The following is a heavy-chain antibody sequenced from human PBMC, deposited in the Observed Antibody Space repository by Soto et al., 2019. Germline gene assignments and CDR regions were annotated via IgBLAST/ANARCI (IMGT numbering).Heavy chain of an antibody. J-gene: IGHJ4*02. V-gene: IGHV3-74*01. CDR3: ARVGGSSWH. D-gene: IGHD6-6*01. Sequence: EVQLVESGGDLVQPGGSLRLSCAASGFTFSRYWMHWVRQAPGKGLVWVSRINSDGSSTNYADSVKGRFTITRDNAKNTLYLQMNCLRVQDTAVYYCARVGGSSWHWGQGTQVKLSS. CDR2: INSDGSST. CDR1: GFTFSRYW.